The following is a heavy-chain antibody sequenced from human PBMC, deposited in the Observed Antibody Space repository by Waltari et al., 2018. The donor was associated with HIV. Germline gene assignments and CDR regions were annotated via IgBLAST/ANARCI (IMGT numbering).Heavy chain of an antibody. J-gene: IGHJ4*02. CDR3: AREGLSGYYPFDY. CDR2: INPSGRT. Sequence: QVQLQQWGAGLLKPSETLSLRCGVYDGSFSGYSWSWIRQPPGKGLEWIGEINPSGRTNYNPSLKSRVTISLDTSRNQLSLKLTSVTAADTAVYYCAREGLSGYYPFDYWGQGTLVTVSS. V-gene: IGHV4-34*02. D-gene: IGHD3-22*01. CDR1: DGSFSGYS.